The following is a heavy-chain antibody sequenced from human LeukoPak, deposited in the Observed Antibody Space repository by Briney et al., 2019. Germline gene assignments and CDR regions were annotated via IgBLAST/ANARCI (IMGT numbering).Heavy chain of an antibody. CDR2: FSLSGQT. CDR3: SRESGAFCPFGY. J-gene: IGHJ4*02. V-gene: IGHV4/OR15-8*02. CDR1: GGSIRSTNW. Sequence: PSETLSLTCVVSGGSIRSTNWWSWVRQPPGQGREWIGEFSLSGQTNFNPSLNGRVTMSLDESRNQLSLTLTSVTAADTAIYYCSRESGAFCPFGYWGQGTLLIVPP. D-gene: IGHD1-26*01.